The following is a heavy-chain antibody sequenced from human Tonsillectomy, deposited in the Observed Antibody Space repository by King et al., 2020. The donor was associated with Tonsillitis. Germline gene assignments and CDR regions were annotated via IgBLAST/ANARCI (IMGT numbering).Heavy chain of an antibody. J-gene: IGHJ4*02. V-gene: IGHV3-23*04. CDR3: ARWVTAVADH. D-gene: IGHD6-19*01. Sequence: VQLVESGGGLVQPGGSLRLSCAVSGFTFSSYAMSWVRQAPGKGLEWVSAISGSGGSTFYADSVKGRFTIYRDNSKNTLYLQLNSLRAEDTAVYYCARWVTAVADHWGQGTLVTVSS. CDR1: GFTFSSYA. CDR2: ISGSGGST.